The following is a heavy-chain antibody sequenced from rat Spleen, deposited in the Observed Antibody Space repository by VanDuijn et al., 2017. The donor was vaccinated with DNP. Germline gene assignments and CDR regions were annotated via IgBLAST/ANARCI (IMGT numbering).Heavy chain of an antibody. CDR3: ARHEAYYGYNFGVDY. D-gene: IGHD1-9*01. Sequence: EVQLVESGGGLVQPGRSLKLSCAASGFTFSDYYMAWVRQAPKKGLEWVASISYEGSSTYYGDSVKGRFTISRDNAKSTLYLQMNSLRSEDTATYYCARHEAYYGYNFGVDYWGQGVMVTVSS. CDR2: ISYEGSST. J-gene: IGHJ2*01. CDR1: GFTFSDYY. V-gene: IGHV5-22*01.